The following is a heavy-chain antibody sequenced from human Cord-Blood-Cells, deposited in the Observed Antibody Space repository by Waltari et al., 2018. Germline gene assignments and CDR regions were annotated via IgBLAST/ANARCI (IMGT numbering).Heavy chain of an antibody. V-gene: IGHV4-31*03. Sequence: QVQLQESGPGLVKPSQTLSLTCTVSGGPISSGGYYWSWIRQHPGKGLEWIGYIYYSGSTYYNPSLKSRVTISVDTSKNQFSLKLSSVTAADTAVYYCARTHLYYGSGSYYPPIDYWGQGTLVTVSS. CDR3: ARTHLYYGSGSYYPPIDY. CDR2: IYYSGST. J-gene: IGHJ4*02. CDR1: GGPISSGGYY. D-gene: IGHD3-10*01.